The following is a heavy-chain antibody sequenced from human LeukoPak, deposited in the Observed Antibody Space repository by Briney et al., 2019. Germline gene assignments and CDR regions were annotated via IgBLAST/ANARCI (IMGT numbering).Heavy chain of an antibody. V-gene: IGHV3-20*04. D-gene: IGHD2-2*01. CDR3: ARVGTYRSSTSCYSYYFDY. J-gene: IGHJ4*02. CDR1: GFTFDDYG. Sequence: PGGSLRLSCAASGFTFDDYGMSWVRQAPGKGLEWVSGINWNGGSTGYADSVKGRFTISRDNAKNSLYLQMNSLRAEDTALYYCARVGTYRSSTSCYSYYFDYWGQGTLVTVSS. CDR2: INWNGGST.